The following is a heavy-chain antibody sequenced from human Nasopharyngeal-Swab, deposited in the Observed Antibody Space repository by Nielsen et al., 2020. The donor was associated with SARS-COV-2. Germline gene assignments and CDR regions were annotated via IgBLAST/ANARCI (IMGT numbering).Heavy chain of an antibody. V-gene: IGHV3-21*01. D-gene: IGHD3-10*01. Sequence: GESLKISCAASGFTFSSYSMNWVRQAPGKGLEWVSSISSSSSYIYYADSVKGRFTISRDNAKNSLYLQMNSLGAEDTAVYYCARVTGTPEYFQHWGQGTLVTVSS. J-gene: IGHJ1*01. CDR2: ISSSSSYI. CDR3: ARVTGTPEYFQH. CDR1: GFTFSSYS.